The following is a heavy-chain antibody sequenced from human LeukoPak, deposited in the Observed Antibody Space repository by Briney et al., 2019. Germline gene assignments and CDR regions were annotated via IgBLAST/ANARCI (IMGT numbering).Heavy chain of an antibody. Sequence: HTGGSLRLSCAASGLTVNNNYMNWVRQAPGKGLEWVSALYIGGNTYYADSVRGRFTISRDNSKNTLYLQMNSLRAEDTAIYYCMTAAGYNFGQYWGQGTLVTVSS. CDR3: MTAAGYNFGQY. V-gene: IGHV3-53*01. J-gene: IGHJ4*02. CDR1: GLTVNNNY. CDR2: LYIGGNT. D-gene: IGHD5-18*01.